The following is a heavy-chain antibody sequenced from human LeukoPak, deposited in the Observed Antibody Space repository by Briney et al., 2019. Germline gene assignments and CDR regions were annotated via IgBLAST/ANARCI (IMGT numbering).Heavy chain of an antibody. V-gene: IGHV4-4*07. D-gene: IGHD4-17*01. Sequence: PSETLSLTCTVSGASINNYYWGLVRQPAGKGLEWIAHIYPTGSTTFNPSLKSRVTMSADTSKNQFSLNMNSMTAADTAVYYCARDYGDYGYYFDYWGQGTLVTVSS. CDR1: GASINNYY. CDR2: IYPTGST. J-gene: IGHJ4*02. CDR3: ARDYGDYGYYFDY.